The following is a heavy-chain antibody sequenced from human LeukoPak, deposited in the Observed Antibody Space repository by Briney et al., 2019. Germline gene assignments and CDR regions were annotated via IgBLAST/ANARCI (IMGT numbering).Heavy chain of an antibody. J-gene: IGHJ4*02. CDR3: ARDYSLIINYDFWSGYSTSGY. CDR2: MNPNSGNT. Sequence: ASVKVSCKASGYTFTSYDINWVRQATGQGLEWMGWMNPNSGNTGYAQKFQGRVTMTRDTSISTAYMELSRLRSDDTAVYYCARDYSLIINYDFWSGYSTSGYWGQGTLVTVSS. CDR1: GYTFTSYD. V-gene: IGHV1-8*01. D-gene: IGHD3-3*01.